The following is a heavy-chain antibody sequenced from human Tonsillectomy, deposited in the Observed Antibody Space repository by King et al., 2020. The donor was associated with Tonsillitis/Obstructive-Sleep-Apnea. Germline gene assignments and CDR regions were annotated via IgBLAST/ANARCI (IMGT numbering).Heavy chain of an antibody. CDR1: GFTFSSYG. CDR3: ARDSGVYFDY. Sequence: VQLVESGGGVVQPGRSLRLSCAASGFTFSSYGMHWVRQAPGKGLEWVAVIWYDGSNKYYADSVKGRFTISRDNSKNTLYLQMYSLRAEDTAVYYCARDSGVYFDYWGQGTLVTVSS. CDR2: IWYDGSNK. D-gene: IGHD7-27*01. V-gene: IGHV3-33*01. J-gene: IGHJ4*02.